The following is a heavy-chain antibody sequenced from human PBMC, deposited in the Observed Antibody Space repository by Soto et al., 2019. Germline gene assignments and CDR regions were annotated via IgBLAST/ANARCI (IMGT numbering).Heavy chain of an antibody. J-gene: IGHJ4*02. V-gene: IGHV3-48*01. CDR2: ISSSSSTI. CDR3: ARVAHYYGSGSYYPEDY. CDR1: GFTFSSYS. D-gene: IGHD3-10*01. Sequence: GGSLRLSCAASGFTFSSYSMNWVRQAPGKGLEWVSYISSSSSTIYYADSVKGRFTISRDNAKNSLYLQMNSLRAEDTAVYYCARVAHYYGSGSYYPEDYWGQGTLVTVSS.